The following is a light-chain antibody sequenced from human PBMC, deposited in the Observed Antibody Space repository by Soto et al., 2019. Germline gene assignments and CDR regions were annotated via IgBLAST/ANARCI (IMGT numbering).Light chain of an antibody. CDR1: QSLVYSDGNTY. Sequence: DVVMTQSPLSLPVTLGQPASISCRSSQSLVYSDGNTYLNWFQQRPGQSPRRLISKVSNRDSGVPDSISGSGSGSDFTLKISRVEAEDVGVYYCMQGTHWPWTFGQGTKVEIK. V-gene: IGKV2-30*01. J-gene: IGKJ1*01. CDR2: KVS. CDR3: MQGTHWPWT.